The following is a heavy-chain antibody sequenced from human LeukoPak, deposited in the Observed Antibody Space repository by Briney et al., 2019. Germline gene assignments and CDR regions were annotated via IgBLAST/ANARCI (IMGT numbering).Heavy chain of an antibody. V-gene: IGHV4-34*01. CDR1: GGSFSGYY. CDR2: INHSGST. D-gene: IGHD2-15*01. CDR3: ATLAPYCSGGSCYPNWFDP. J-gene: IGHJ5*02. Sequence: SETLSLTCAVYGGSFSGYYWSWIRQPPGKGLEWIGEINHSGSTNYNPSLKSRVTISVDTSKNQFSLKLSSVTAADTAVYYCATLAPYCSGGSCYPNWFDPWGQGTLVTVSS.